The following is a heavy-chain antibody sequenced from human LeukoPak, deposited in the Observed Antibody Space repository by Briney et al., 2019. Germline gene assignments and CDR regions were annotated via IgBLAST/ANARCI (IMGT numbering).Heavy chain of an antibody. Sequence: PSETLSLTCTVSGGSISSYYWSWIRQPPGKGLEWIGYIYYSGSTYYNPSLKSRVTISVDTSKNQFSLKLTSVTAADTAVYYCARGLWFGEFFFDYWGQGTLVTVSS. V-gene: IGHV4-59*12. J-gene: IGHJ4*02. D-gene: IGHD3-10*01. CDR1: GGSISSYY. CDR3: ARGLWFGEFFFDY. CDR2: IYYSGST.